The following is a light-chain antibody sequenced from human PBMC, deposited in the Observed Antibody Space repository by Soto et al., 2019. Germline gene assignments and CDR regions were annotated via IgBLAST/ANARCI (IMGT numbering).Light chain of an antibody. CDR1: QSISSY. CDR2: DAS. Sequence: DIQMTQSPSSLSASVGDRVTITCRASQSISSYLNWYQQKPANAPKLLIYDASSLQSGVPSKFSGSGSGTDFSLTIISLQPEDFATYYCQQSYSTPRYTFGQGTKLEIK. CDR3: QQSYSTPRYT. J-gene: IGKJ2*01. V-gene: IGKV1-39*01.